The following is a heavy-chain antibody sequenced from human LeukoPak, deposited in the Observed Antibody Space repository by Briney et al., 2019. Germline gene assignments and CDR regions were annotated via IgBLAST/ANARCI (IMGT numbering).Heavy chain of an antibody. D-gene: IGHD3-10*01. J-gene: IGHJ4*02. CDR1: GYSFAGYY. Sequence: ASVKVSCKGSGYSFAGYYMHWVRQAPGQGLEWMGWIKPNSGGTRSAQKFQGRVTMTRDTSISPAYMKLSSLRSEDTAVYYSARAMVRGVSNPFDSWGQGTLVTVSS. CDR3: ARAMVRGVSNPFDS. V-gene: IGHV1-2*02. CDR2: IKPNSGGT.